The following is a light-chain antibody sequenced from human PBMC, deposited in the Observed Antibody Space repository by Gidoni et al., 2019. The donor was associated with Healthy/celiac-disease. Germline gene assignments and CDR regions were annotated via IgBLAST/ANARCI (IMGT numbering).Light chain of an antibody. V-gene: IGKV1-9*01. CDR2: AAA. Sequence: IQLTQSPSSLSASVGDRVTIPCRASPGIRSYLAWYQQKPGKAPKLLISAAATLQSGVPSRFSGSGAGTDVTLTISSLQPEDFATYYCQQLNSYPLTFGGGTKVEIK. J-gene: IGKJ4*01. CDR1: PGIRSY. CDR3: QQLNSYPLT.